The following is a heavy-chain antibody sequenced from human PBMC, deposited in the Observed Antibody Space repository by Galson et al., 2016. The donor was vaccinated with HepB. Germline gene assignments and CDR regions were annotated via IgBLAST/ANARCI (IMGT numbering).Heavy chain of an antibody. Sequence: SLRLSCAASGFTFGCCCMHWVRQAPGKGLKWVAVISYDGSDKYYSDSVKGRFTIPRDNSNNTLHLQMNSLRADGTAVYYCAKDTSAPAGISPWGQGALVTVSS. V-gene: IGHV3-30*05. CDR3: AKDTSAPAGISP. CDR2: ISYDGSDK. D-gene: IGHD6-13*01. CDR1: GFTFGCCC. J-gene: IGHJ4*02.